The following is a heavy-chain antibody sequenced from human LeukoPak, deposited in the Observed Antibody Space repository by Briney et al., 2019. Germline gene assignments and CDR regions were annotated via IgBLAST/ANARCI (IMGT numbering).Heavy chain of an antibody. Sequence: ASVKVSCKASGYTFTAYYIHWVRKAPGQGLDWMGWINPNSGETDYAQRFQGRVTMTRDTSISTAYMELSSLRSDDTAVYYCARPSGSWPNYFFDFWGQGTLVTVSS. CDR3: ARPSGSWPNYFFDF. CDR1: GYTFTAYY. V-gene: IGHV1-2*02. J-gene: IGHJ4*02. D-gene: IGHD6-13*01. CDR2: INPNSGET.